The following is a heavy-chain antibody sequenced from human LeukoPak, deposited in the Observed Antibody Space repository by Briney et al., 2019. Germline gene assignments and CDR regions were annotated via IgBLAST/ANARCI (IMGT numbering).Heavy chain of an antibody. Sequence: GGSLRLSCAASGFTVSSNYMSWVRQPPGKGLEWVSLIYSDGSTYYADSVKGRFTISRDNSKNTLSLQMSSLRAEDTAVYYCARGYNDNSVFDSWGQGTLVTVSS. J-gene: IGHJ4*02. CDR1: GFTVSSNY. V-gene: IGHV3-66*01. CDR3: ARGYNDNSVFDS. CDR2: IYSDGST. D-gene: IGHD3-22*01.